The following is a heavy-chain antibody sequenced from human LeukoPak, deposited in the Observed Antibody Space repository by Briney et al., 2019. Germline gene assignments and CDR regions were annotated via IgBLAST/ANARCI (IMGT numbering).Heavy chain of an antibody. V-gene: IGHV4-59*01. CDR3: VRDRDYGDYAYAFDI. D-gene: IGHD4-17*01. CDR1: GGSISSYY. CDR2: IYYSGST. J-gene: IGHJ3*02. Sequence: PSETLSLTCTVSGGSISSYYWSWIRQPPGKGLEWIGYIYYSGSTNYNPSLKSRVTISVDTSKNQFSPKLSSVTAADTAVYYCVRDRDYGDYAYAFDIWGQGTMVTVSS.